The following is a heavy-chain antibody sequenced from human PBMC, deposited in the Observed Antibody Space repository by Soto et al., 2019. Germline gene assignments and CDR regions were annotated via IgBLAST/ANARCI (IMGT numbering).Heavy chain of an antibody. J-gene: IGHJ4*02. CDR1: GGSFSGFY. V-gene: IGHV4-34*01. Sequence: QVQVQQWGAGLVKPSEILSLTCAVHGGSFSGFYWSWIRQPPGKGLEYIGEINHIGITNYNPSLKSRVTISVDTSENHLSLKLTSVTAADTAVYYCTRGYAVNWHTPHYWGQGTLVTVSS. CDR2: INHIGIT. CDR3: TRGYAVNWHTPHY. D-gene: IGHD4-4*01.